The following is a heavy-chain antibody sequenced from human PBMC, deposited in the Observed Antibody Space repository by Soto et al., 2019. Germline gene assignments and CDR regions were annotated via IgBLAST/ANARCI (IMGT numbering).Heavy chain of an antibody. V-gene: IGHV4-39*01. CDR3: ARPGGSYRGHYFDY. CDR1: GGSISSSSYY. J-gene: IGHJ4*02. CDR2: IYYSGRT. D-gene: IGHD1-26*01. Sequence: QLQLQESGPGLVKPSETLSLTCTVSGGSISSSSYYWGWIRQPPGKGLEWIGSIYYSGRTYYNPSLKSRVTISEDTSKNQFSLKRSSVTAADTAVYYCARPGGSYRGHYFDYWGQGTLVTVSS.